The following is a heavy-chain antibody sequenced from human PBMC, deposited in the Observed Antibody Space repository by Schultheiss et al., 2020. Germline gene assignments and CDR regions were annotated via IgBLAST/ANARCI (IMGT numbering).Heavy chain of an antibody. CDR3: ARDWATGADATDY. CDR2: IWYDGSNK. V-gene: IGHV3-33*01. Sequence: GGSLRLSCAASGFTFSSYGMHWVRQAPGKGLEWVAVIWYDGSNKYYADSVKGRFTISRDNSKNTLYLQMNSLRAEDTAVYYCARDWATGADATDYWGQGTRVTVSS. CDR1: GFTFSSYG. D-gene: IGHD7-27*01. J-gene: IGHJ4*02.